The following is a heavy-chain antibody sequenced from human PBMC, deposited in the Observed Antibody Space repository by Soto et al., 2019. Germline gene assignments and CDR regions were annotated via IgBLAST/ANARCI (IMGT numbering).Heavy chain of an antibody. V-gene: IGHV2-5*02. D-gene: IGHD1-7*01. CDR3: THSHDFRNYERFDP. Sequence: QITLIESGPTLVKPAQTLTLTCTFSGFSLSTSGVGVGWIRQPPGKALEWLALIYWDADKLYSPSLKTRLAITKDTSKNQVVLTLTNVDPADTAKYYCTHSHDFRNYERFDPWGQGLSVTVSS. CDR2: IYWDADK. CDR1: GFSLSTSGVG. J-gene: IGHJ5*02.